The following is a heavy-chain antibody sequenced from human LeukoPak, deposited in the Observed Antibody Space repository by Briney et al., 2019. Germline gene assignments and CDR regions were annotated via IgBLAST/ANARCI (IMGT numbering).Heavy chain of an antibody. CDR2: ITGSGGNR. D-gene: IGHD4-17*01. CDR1: GFTFSNYA. Sequence: PGGSLRLSCAGSGFTFSNYAMIWVRQAPGKGLEWVSAITGSGGNRIYAGSVKGRFTISRDNSKNTLYLQMNSLRGDDTAVYYCAKDPNGDYIGAFDFQRWGQGTQVTVSS. CDR3: AKDPNGDYIGAFDFQR. J-gene: IGHJ1*01. V-gene: IGHV3-23*01.